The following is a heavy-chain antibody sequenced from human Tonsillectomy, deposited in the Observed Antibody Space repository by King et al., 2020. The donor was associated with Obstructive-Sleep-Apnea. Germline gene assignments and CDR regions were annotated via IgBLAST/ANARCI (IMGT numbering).Heavy chain of an antibody. J-gene: IGHJ3*01. Sequence: VQLVESGGGLDQPGGSLTLSCAASGFRFSSHWMSWVRQAPGKGLEWVANIKQDGSEKHYVDSVKGRFTISRDNAENALFLRMNILRVEDTAIYYCARDSGYCSSYYCYGDAFDVWGPGTKVTVSP. CDR3: ARDSGYCSSYYCYGDAFDV. CDR2: IKQDGSEK. D-gene: IGHD2-2*01. CDR1: GFRFSSHW. V-gene: IGHV3-7*03.